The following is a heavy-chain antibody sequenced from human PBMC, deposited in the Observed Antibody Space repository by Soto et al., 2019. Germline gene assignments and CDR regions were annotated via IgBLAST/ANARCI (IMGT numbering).Heavy chain of an antibody. J-gene: IGHJ3*02. Sequence: GGSLRLSCAASGFTFSSYAMSWVRQAPGKGLEWVSAISGSGGSTYYADSVKGRFTISGDNSKNTLYLQMNSLRAEDTAVYYCANSYGDYVGVGAFDIWGQGTMVTVSS. CDR2: ISGSGGST. V-gene: IGHV3-23*01. CDR1: GFTFSSYA. CDR3: ANSYGDYVGVGAFDI. D-gene: IGHD4-17*01.